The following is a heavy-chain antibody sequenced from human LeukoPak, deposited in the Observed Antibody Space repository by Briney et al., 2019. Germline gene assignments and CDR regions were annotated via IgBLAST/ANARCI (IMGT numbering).Heavy chain of an antibody. J-gene: IGHJ4*02. CDR3: AREGRESPFDY. V-gene: IGHV3-30*04. CDR1: GFTFSSYA. CDR2: ISYDGSNK. D-gene: IGHD3-10*01. Sequence: PGGSLRLSCAASGFTFSSYAMHWVRQAPGKGLEWVAVISYDGSNKYYADSVKGRFTISRDNAKNSLYLQMNSLRAEDTAVYYCAREGRESPFDYWGQGTLVTVSS.